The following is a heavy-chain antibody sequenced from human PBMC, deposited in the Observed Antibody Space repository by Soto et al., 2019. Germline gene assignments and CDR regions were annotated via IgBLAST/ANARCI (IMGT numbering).Heavy chain of an antibody. J-gene: IGHJ4*02. CDR2: ISGSGGST. D-gene: IGHD1-7*01. Sequence: GGSLRLSCAASGFTFSSYAMSWVRQAPGKGLEWVSAISGSGGSTYYADSVKGRFTISRENSKNTLYLQMNSLRAEDTAVYYCAKANSGTDPLLLYSYYFDYWGQGTLVTVSS. CDR3: AKANSGTDPLLLYSYYFDY. CDR1: GFTFSSYA. V-gene: IGHV3-23*01.